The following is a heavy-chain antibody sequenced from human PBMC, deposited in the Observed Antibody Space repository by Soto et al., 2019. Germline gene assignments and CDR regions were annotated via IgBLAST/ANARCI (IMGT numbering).Heavy chain of an antibody. Sequence: QVQLQESGPGLVKPSQTLSLTCTVSGGSISSGDYYWSWIRQPPGKGLEWIGYIYYSGSTYYNPSLKSRVXXSXDXXKNQSSLKLSSVTAADTAVYYCARGHPRPSRPLDYWGQGTLVTVSS. CDR3: ARGHPRPSRPLDY. CDR1: GGSISSGDYY. J-gene: IGHJ4*02. V-gene: IGHV4-30-4*01. CDR2: IYYSGST.